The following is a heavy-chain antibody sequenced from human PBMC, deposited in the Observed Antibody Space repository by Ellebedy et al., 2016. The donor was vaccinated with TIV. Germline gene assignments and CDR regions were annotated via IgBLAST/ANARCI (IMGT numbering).Heavy chain of an antibody. CDR1: GGTSSYYA. D-gene: IGHD6-6*01. CDR3: ARGGIADRTIDYNWFDP. V-gene: IGHV1-69*13. CDR2: IIPIFGIA. Sequence: AASVKVSCKASGGTSSYYAISWVRQAPGQGLEYMGGIIPIFGIAKYAQKFQGRVTITADESTSTAYMQLSSLRSEDTAVYYCARGGIADRTIDYNWFDPWGQGTLVTVSS. J-gene: IGHJ5*02.